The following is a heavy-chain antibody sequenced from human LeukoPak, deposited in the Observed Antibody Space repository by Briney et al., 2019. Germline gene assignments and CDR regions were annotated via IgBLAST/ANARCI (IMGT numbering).Heavy chain of an antibody. Sequence: ASVKVSCKASGYTFTGYGISWVRQAPGQGLEWMGWISAYNGNTNYAQKLQGRVTMTTDTSTSTAYMELRSLRSDDTAVYYCARDKISDFWSGYDYFDYWGQGTLVTVSS. CDR1: GYTFTGYG. CDR3: ARDKISDFWSGYDYFDY. V-gene: IGHV1-18*01. D-gene: IGHD3-3*01. J-gene: IGHJ4*02. CDR2: ISAYNGNT.